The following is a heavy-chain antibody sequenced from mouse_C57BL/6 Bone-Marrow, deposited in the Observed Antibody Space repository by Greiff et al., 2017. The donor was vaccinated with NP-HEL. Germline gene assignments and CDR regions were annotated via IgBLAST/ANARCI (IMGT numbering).Heavy chain of an antibody. CDR2: ISGGGGNT. CDR1: GFTFSSYT. J-gene: IGHJ2*01. Sequence: EVQRVESGGGLVKPGGSLKLSCAASGFTFSSYTMSWVRQTPEKRLEWVATISGGGGNTYYPDSVKGRFTISRDNAKNTLYLQMSSLRSEDTALYYCARLLPHYWGQGTTLTVSS. V-gene: IGHV5-9*01. CDR3: ARLLPHY.